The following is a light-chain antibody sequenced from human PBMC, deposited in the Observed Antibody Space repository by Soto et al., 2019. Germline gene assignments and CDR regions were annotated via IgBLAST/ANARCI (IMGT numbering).Light chain of an antibody. V-gene: IGKV3-20*01. CDR2: GAS. CDR1: QSVSSTY. CDR3: QQYGNSPLVT. Sequence: EIVLTQSPGTLSVSPGERDTLSCRASQSVSSTYLAWYQQKPGQAPRLLIYGASIRATGIPDRFSGSGSGTDFTLTISRLEPEDFAVYYCQQYGNSPLVTFGQGTRLEIK. J-gene: IGKJ5*01.